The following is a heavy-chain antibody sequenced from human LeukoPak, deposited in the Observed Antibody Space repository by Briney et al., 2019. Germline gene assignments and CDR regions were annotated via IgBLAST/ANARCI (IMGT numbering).Heavy chain of an antibody. CDR3: ARADYGLDY. D-gene: IGHD4-17*01. CDR2: INSSSSYI. Sequence: GXLRLSCAASGVPFSSYSMNWVRQAPGKGLEWVSSINSSSSYIYYSDSVKGRFTISRDNAKNSLYLQMNSLRAEDTAVYYCARADYGLDYWGQGTLVTVSS. CDR1: GVPFSSYS. V-gene: IGHV3-21*01. J-gene: IGHJ4*02.